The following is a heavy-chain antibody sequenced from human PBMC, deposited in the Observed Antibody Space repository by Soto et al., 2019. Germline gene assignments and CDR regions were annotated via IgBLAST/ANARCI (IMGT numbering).Heavy chain of an antibody. CDR1: GGSISSSSYY. CDR2: VFYSGST. V-gene: IGHV4-39*01. J-gene: IGHJ4*02. D-gene: IGHD1-26*01. Sequence: QLQLQESVPGLVKPSETLSLTCTVSGGSISSSSYYWGWIRQPPGKGLAWIGSVFYSGSTYYNPSLDSRVTISIDTSKNQFSLKLSSVTATDTAVYYGARHQYAVGNDYWGQGTLVIVSS. CDR3: ARHQYAVGNDY.